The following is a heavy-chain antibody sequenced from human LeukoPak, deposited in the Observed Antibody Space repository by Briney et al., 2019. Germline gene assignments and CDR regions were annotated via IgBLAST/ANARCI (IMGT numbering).Heavy chain of an antibody. CDR3: ARGKGPYNWNSLDY. J-gene: IGHJ4*02. V-gene: IGHV1-2*02. Sequence: ASVKVSCKASGYTFTGYYMHWVRQAPGQGLEWMGWINPNSGGTNYAQKFQGRVTMTRDTSISTAYMELSRPRSDDTAVYYCARGKGPYNWNSLDYWGQGTLVTVSS. CDR1: GYTFTGYY. CDR2: INPNSGGT. D-gene: IGHD1-7*01.